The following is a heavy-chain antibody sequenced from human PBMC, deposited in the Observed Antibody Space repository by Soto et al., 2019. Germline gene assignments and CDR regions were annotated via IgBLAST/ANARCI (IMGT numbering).Heavy chain of an antibody. CDR3: ARDGAFGQIRAWWFDL. CDR2: ICENGSNK. Sequence: QVQLVESGGGVVQPGRSLRLSCAASGFSFNSYGMHWVRQAPGKGLEWVAIICENGSNKYYSDSVEGRFNISRDNSKNLVYLQMDSLRAEDTAVFYCARDGAFGQIRAWWFDLWGLGTLVTVSS. CDR1: GFSFNSYG. D-gene: IGHD3-10*01. J-gene: IGHJ2*01. V-gene: IGHV3-33*01.